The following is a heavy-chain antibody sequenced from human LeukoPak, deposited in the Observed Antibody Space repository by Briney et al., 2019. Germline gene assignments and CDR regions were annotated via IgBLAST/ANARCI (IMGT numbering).Heavy chain of an antibody. J-gene: IGHJ1*01. CDR1: GFSFRTYG. CDR2: AYGDGSAK. V-gene: IGHV3-33*01. D-gene: IGHD3-16*01. CDR3: ATGGNYYYSH. Sequence: GGSLRLSCAASGFSFRTYGMHWVRQAPGKGLEWVAVAYGDGSAKYYIDSVRGRFTISKDISKNTLYVQMNSLRAEDTAVYYCATGGNYYYSHWGQGTLVTVSS.